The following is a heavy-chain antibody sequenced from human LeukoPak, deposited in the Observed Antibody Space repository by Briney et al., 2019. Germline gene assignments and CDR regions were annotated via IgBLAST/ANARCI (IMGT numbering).Heavy chain of an antibody. Sequence: QPGGSLRLSCAASGFTVSSKYMSWVRQAPGKGLEWVSVIFNGGSTYYADSVKGRFTISPVNSKNMLYLQMNSLRAEDTAVYYCARGLFASGSYYNFFDYWAQGTLVTVSS. CDR1: GFTVSSKY. V-gene: IGHV3-66*01. D-gene: IGHD3-10*01. CDR2: IFNGGST. J-gene: IGHJ4*02. CDR3: ARGLFASGSYYNFFDY.